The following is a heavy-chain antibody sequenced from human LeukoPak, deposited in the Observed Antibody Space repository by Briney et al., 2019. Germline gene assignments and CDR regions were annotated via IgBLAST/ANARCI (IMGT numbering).Heavy chain of an antibody. J-gene: IGHJ6*02. CDR2: IRYDGSNK. V-gene: IGHV3-30*02. D-gene: IGHD2-21*02. CDR1: GFTFSSYG. Sequence: GGSLRLSCAASGFTFSSYGMHWVRQAPGKGLEWVAFIRYDGSNKYYADSVKGRFTISRDNAKNSLYLQMNSLRAEDTAVYYCARAAYCGGDCEYKLYYYYYGMDVWGQGTTVTVSS. CDR3: ARAAYCGGDCEYKLYYYYYGMDV.